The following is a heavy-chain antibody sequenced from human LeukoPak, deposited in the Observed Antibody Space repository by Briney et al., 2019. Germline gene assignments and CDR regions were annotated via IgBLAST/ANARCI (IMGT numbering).Heavy chain of an antibody. D-gene: IGHD6-25*01. V-gene: IGHV3-7*01. Sequence: PGGSLRLSCAASGFTFSSYWMTWVRQAPGKGLEWVANIKEDGSETYYVDSVKGRFTISRDNTKNSLYLQMRSLRADDTAVYYCARDFLRSGRGAFDIWGQGTVVTVSS. J-gene: IGHJ3*02. CDR3: ARDFLRSGRGAFDI. CDR1: GFTFSSYW. CDR2: IKEDGSET.